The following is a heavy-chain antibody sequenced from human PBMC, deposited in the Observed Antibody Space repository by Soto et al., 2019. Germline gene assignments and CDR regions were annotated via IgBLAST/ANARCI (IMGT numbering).Heavy chain of an antibody. Sequence: SVEVSCKASGGTFSSCDISGVRQAAGPGLERMGGIIHIFGTANYAQKFQGRVTITADESTSTAYMELSSLSSKDTAVYYCARAGPMPPMDVWGQGTTVTVSS. CDR1: GGTFSSCD. CDR2: IIHIFGTA. J-gene: IGHJ6*02. CDR3: ARAGPMPPMDV. V-gene: IGHV1-69*01. D-gene: IGHD2-2*01.